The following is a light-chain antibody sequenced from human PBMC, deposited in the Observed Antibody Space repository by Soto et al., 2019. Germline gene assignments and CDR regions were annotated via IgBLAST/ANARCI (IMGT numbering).Light chain of an antibody. CDR1: SSDISGHNY. CDR3: SSYAGGNNWV. V-gene: IGLV2-8*01. Sequence: QSALTQPPSASGSPGQSVTISCTGASSDISGHNYVSWYQQHPGKAPKLMIYEVSKRPSWVPDRFSASKSGNTASLTVSGLQVEDEADYYCSSYAGGNNWVFGGGTKLTVL. J-gene: IGLJ3*02. CDR2: EVS.